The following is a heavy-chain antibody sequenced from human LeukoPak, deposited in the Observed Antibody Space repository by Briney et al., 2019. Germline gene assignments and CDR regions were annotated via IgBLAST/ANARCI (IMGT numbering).Heavy chain of an antibody. V-gene: IGHV1-46*01. CDR2: INPSGGST. J-gene: IGHJ4*02. CDR3: AREVPSHSSGWYYFDY. D-gene: IGHD6-19*01. Sequence: ASVKVSCKASGYTFTSYYMHWVRQAPGQGLEWMGIINPSGGSTSYAQKFQGRVTMTRDTSTSTVYMELSSLRSEDTAVYHCAREVPSHSSGWYYFDYWGQGTLVTVSS. CDR1: GYTFTSYY.